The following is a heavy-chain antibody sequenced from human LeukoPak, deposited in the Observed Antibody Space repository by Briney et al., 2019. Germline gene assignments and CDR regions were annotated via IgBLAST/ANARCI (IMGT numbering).Heavy chain of an antibody. CDR3: ARLPTWFGEEGDGMDV. V-gene: IGHV3-7*01. Sequence: GGSLRLSCAVSGFTFSSYWMSWVRQAPGKGLEWVANIKQDGSEKYYVDSVKGRFTISRDNAKNSLYLQMNSLRAEDTAVYYCARLPTWFGEEGDGMDVWGQGTTVTVPS. CDR2: IKQDGSEK. CDR1: GFTFSSYW. D-gene: IGHD3-10*01. J-gene: IGHJ6*02.